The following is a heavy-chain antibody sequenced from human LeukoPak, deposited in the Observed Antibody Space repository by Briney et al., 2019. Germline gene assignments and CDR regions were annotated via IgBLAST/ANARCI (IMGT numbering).Heavy chain of an antibody. J-gene: IGHJ4*02. D-gene: IGHD3-22*01. Sequence: SETLSLTCAIQGGSLSVYYWSWIRQPPGKGLEWIGSIYYSGSTYYNPSLKSRVAISVDTSKNQFSLKLNSVTAADTAVYYCAREAYLGPTMIVVVHRSRYFDYWGQGILVTVSS. CDR1: GGSLSVYY. CDR3: AREAYLGPTMIVVVHRSRYFDY. V-gene: IGHV4-34*01. CDR2: IYYSGST.